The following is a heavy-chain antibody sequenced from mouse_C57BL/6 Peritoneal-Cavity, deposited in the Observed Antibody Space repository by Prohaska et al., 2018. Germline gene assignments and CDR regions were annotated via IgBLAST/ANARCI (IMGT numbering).Heavy chain of an antibody. CDR3: ASYPFAY. CDR1: GYTFTSYW. J-gene: IGHJ3*01. CDR2: IVPSDSYT. Sequence: QVQLQQPGAELVKPGASVKLSCKASGYTFTSYWMQWVKQRPGRGLEWIGEIVPSDSYTNYNQKFKGKATLTIDTSSSTAYMQLSSLTSEDSAVYYCASYPFAYWGQGTLVTVSA. V-gene: IGHV1-50*01.